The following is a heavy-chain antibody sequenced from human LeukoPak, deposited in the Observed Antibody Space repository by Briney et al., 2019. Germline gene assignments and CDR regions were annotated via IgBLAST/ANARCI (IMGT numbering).Heavy chain of an antibody. D-gene: IGHD1-26*01. Sequence: GGSLRLSCAASGFTVTHYAVHWVRQAPGEGLEWVAIITANRDVKFYADSVKGRFTLSRDDSQNTVFLQMNSLRVEDTGLYFCARDAQSGAHSDFDYWGQGTLVTVSS. CDR1: GFTVTHYA. J-gene: IGHJ4*02. CDR2: ITANRDVK. V-gene: IGHV3-30*04. CDR3: ARDAQSGAHSDFDY.